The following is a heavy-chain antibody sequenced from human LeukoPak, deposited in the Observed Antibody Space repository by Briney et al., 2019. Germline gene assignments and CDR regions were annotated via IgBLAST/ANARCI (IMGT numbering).Heavy chain of an antibody. J-gene: IGHJ4*02. V-gene: IGHV3-30*18. CDR2: ISYDGSNK. CDR1: GFTFSSYG. Sequence: RGALRLSCAASGFTFSSYGMHWVRQTPGKGLELVAGISYDGSNKYDADSVKGRFTIPRDNSKNTLHPQRLSLRAEDTAVYYCAKDRGASVSESYSVFDYWGQGTQVTVPS. D-gene: IGHD1-26*01. CDR3: AKDRGASVSESYSVFDY.